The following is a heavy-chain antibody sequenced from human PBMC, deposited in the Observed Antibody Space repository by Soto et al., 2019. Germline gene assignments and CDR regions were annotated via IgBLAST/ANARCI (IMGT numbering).Heavy chain of an antibody. CDR3: ARERATVVTGIQDNYYYYGMDV. CDR1: GYTFTGYY. J-gene: IGHJ6*02. D-gene: IGHD2-15*01. V-gene: IGHV1-2*04. Sequence: ASVKVSCKASGYTFTGYYMHWVRQAPGQGLEWMGWINPNSGGTNYAQKFQGWVTMTRDTSISTAYMELSRLRSDDTAVYYCARERATVVTGIQDNYYYYGMDVWGQGTTVTVSS. CDR2: INPNSGGT.